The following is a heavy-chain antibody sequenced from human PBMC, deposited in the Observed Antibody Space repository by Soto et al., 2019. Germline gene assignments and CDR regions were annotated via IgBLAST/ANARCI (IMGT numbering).Heavy chain of an antibody. Sequence: QMQLVESGGGVVQPGRSLRLSCASSGFTFSAYTLHWVRQAPGKGLEWVAVISSDGKSERYTDPVKGRFTVSRDNSKSTLSLQMNSLRAEDTAVYYCARDGYSGRSDGFDVWGQGTMVTVSS. CDR2: ISSDGKSE. CDR3: ARDGYSGRSDGFDV. V-gene: IGHV3-30*14. J-gene: IGHJ3*01. CDR1: GFTFSAYT. D-gene: IGHD1-26*01.